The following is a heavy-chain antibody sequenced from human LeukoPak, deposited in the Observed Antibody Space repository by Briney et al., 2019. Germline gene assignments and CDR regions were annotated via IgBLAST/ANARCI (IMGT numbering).Heavy chain of an antibody. D-gene: IGHD6-6*01. J-gene: IGHJ4*02. Sequence: SGGSLRLSCAASGFTFSSYSMNWVRQAPGKGLEWVSSISSSSSYIYYADSVKGRFTISRDNAKNSLYLQMNSLRAEDTAVYYCAKDQQTRAARTTFDYWGQGTLVTVSS. CDR3: AKDQQTRAARTTFDY. V-gene: IGHV3-21*01. CDR2: ISSSSSYI. CDR1: GFTFSSYS.